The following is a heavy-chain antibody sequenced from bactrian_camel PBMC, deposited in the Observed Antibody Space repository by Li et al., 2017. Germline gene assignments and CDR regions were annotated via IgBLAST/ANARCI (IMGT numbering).Heavy chain of an antibody. V-gene: IGHV3S1*01. J-gene: IGHJ6*01. CDR3: AADRRMSGDRDAGQRLSL. Sequence: HVQLVESGGGSVQAGGSLTLSCEVSGSIDGTNCIGWFRQYPGKEREGVAAISAGGGITYYASSVKGRFTVSRDNGKNTLYLQMNDLKTEDTAVYYCAADRRMSGDRDAGQRLSLPGAGNPGHRL. CDR1: GSIDGTNC. CDR2: ISAGGGIT. D-gene: IGHD1*01.